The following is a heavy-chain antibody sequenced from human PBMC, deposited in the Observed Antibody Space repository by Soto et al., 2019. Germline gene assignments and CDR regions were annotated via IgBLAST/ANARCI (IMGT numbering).Heavy chain of an antibody. Sequence: PSGTLSLTCAVYGGSFSGYYWSWIRQPPGKGLEWIGEINHSGSTNYNPSLKSRVTISVDTSKNQFSLKLSSVTAADTAVYYCARGLLTHYYMDVWGKGTTVTVSS. CDR2: INHSGST. V-gene: IGHV4-34*01. CDR3: ARGLLTHYYMDV. J-gene: IGHJ6*03. D-gene: IGHD2-15*01. CDR1: GGSFSGYY.